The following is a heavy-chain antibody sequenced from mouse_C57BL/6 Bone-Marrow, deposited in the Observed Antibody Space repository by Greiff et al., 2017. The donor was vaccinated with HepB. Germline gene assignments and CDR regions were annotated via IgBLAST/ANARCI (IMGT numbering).Heavy chain of an antibody. J-gene: IGHJ3*01. D-gene: IGHD1-1*01. V-gene: IGHV1-69*01. CDR3: ARSGTLYYYGSSQAWFAY. Sequence: QVQLQQPGAELVMPGASVKLSCTASGYTFTSYWMPWVTQRPGQGLEWIGDIDPSDSYTNYTQKFKGKSTLTVDKSSSTAYMQLSSLTSEDSAVYYCARSGTLYYYGSSQAWFAYWGQGTLVTVSA. CDR2: IDPSDSYT. CDR1: GYTFTSYW.